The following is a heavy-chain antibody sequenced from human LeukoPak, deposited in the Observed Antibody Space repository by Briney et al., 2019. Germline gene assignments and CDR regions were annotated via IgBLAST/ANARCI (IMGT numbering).Heavy chain of an antibody. CDR3: ARANSGIAAAGTRWNFDY. J-gene: IGHJ4*02. CDR2: IYYSGST. Sequence: SETLSLTCTVSGGSISSYYWSWIRQPPGKGLEWIGYIYYSGSTNYNPSLKSRVTISVDTSKNQFSLKLSSVTAADTAVYYCARANSGIAAAGTRWNFDYWGQGTLVTVSS. CDR1: GGSISSYY. D-gene: IGHD6-13*01. V-gene: IGHV4-59*01.